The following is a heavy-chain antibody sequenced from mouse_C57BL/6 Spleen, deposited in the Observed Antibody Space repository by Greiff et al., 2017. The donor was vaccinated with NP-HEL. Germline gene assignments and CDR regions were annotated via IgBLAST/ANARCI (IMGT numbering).Heavy chain of an antibody. J-gene: IGHJ1*03. CDR3: ARWRTGSGYFDV. Sequence: VKLQQPGAELVKPGASVKMSCKASGYTFTSYWITWVKQRPGQGLEWIGDIYPGSGSTNYNEKFKSKATLTVDTSSSTAYMQLSSLTSEDSAVYYCARWRTGSGYFDVWGTGTTVTVSS. D-gene: IGHD4-1*01. CDR2: IYPGSGST. CDR1: GYTFTSYW. V-gene: IGHV1-55*01.